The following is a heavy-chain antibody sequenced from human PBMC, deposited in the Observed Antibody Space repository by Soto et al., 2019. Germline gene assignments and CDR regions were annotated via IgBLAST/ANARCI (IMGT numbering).Heavy chain of an antibody. CDR3: ARGKEWEQPSNHYYFDY. J-gene: IGHJ4*02. D-gene: IGHD1-26*01. CDR1: GRTFLISA. CDR2: IIPILGTI. V-gene: IGHV1-69*06. Sequence: QVQLVQSGAEVKTPGSSVRVSCKTAGRTFLISAIAWVRQAPGQGLEWMGGIIPILGTINIAQNFQGRVNFTADRSTSTAYMDLSRLRSEDTATYFCARGKEWEQPSNHYYFDYWGQGSQVIVSS.